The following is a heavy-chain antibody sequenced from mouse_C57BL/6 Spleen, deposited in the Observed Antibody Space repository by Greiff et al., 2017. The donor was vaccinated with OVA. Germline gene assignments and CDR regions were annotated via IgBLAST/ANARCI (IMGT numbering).Heavy chain of an antibody. D-gene: IGHD4-1*01. Sequence: VQLQQPGTELVKPGASVKLSCKASGYTFTSYWMHWVKQRPGQGLEWIGNINPSNGGTNYNEKFKSKATLTVETSSSTAYTQLSSLTTEDSAVYYCARSKIALTGTWYFDVWGTGTTVTVSS. CDR3: ARSKIALTGTWYFDV. V-gene: IGHV1-53*01. CDR1: GYTFTSYW. CDR2: INPSNGGT. J-gene: IGHJ1*03.